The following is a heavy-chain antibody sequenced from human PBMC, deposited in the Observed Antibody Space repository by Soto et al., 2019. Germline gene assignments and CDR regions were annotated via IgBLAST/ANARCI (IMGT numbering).Heavy chain of an antibody. Sequence: EEQLVESGGGLVQPGGSLRLSCAGSGFTFNDYGMHWVRQAPGKGLEWVSGLNGGSSYIRYADSVRGRFTISGENAKTSQYLQMNSLRPEDKDVYYCSRANGGVAATHFDHWGQGTLVTVSS. CDR1: GFTFNDYG. CDR3: SRANGGVAATHFDH. J-gene: IGHJ4*02. V-gene: IGHV3-9*01. D-gene: IGHD2-15*01. CDR2: LNGGSSYI.